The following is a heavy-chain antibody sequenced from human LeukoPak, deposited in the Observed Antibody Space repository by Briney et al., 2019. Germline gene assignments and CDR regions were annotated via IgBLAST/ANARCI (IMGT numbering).Heavy chain of an antibody. CDR1: GYRFTAYG. CDR2: TSIYNGKT. CDR3: ARVCHIVVVTAEGGWFDP. V-gene: IGHV1-18*01. D-gene: IGHD2-21*02. Sequence: ASVKVSCKASGYRFTAYGVGWLRQAPGHGLEWVGWTSIYNGKTYYAQRFQDRVTMTTDTSTSTVYMELRSLRSDDTAVYYCARVCHIVVVTAEGGWFDPWGQGTLVTASS. J-gene: IGHJ5*02.